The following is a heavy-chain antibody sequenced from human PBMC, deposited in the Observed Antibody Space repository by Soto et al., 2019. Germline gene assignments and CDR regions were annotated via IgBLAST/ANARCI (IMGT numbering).Heavy chain of an antibody. J-gene: IGHJ6*02. CDR3: SLSIAVAATSSFYGMDV. Sequence: SETLSLTCTVSGGSISSYYWSWIRQPPGKGLEWIGDIYYSGSTTYNPSLKSRVTISVVTSKNQFSLKLSSVTAADTAVYYCSLSIAVAATSSFYGMDVRGQGPSVT. CDR2: IYYSGST. V-gene: IGHV4-59*01. CDR1: GGSISSYY. D-gene: IGHD6-19*01.